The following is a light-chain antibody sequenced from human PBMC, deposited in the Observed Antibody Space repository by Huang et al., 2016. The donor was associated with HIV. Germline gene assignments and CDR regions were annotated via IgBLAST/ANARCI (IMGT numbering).Light chain of an antibody. CDR1: QKFING. CDR3: QQYNHWPPTT. J-gene: IGKJ1*01. CDR2: DAS. V-gene: IGKV3-15*01. Sequence: EVVMTQSPATLSVSPGERASLSCRASQKFINGLAWYQQRPGQAPRLLIYDASTRATVIPARFSGSGSGTDFTLTISSLQSEDFSVYYCQQYNHWPPTTFGQGTTVDIK.